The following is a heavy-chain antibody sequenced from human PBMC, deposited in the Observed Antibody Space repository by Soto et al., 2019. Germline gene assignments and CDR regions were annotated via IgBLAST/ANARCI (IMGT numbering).Heavy chain of an antibody. D-gene: IGHD4-4*01. CDR2: INAGNGNT. J-gene: IGHJ6*02. Sequence: EASVKVSCKAIGYSFTSHYMHWVRQAPGQRLEWMGWINAGNGNTKYSQKFQGRVTITRDTSASTAYMELSSLRSEDTAVYYCASSYSNYALIDYYYYGMDVWGQGTTVTVSS. CDR3: ASSYSNYALIDYYYYGMDV. CDR1: GYSFTSHY. V-gene: IGHV1-3*01.